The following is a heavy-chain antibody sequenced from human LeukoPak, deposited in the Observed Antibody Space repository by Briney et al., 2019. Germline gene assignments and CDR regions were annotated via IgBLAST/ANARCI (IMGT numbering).Heavy chain of an antibody. V-gene: IGHV3-33*06. D-gene: IGHD3-22*01. CDR1: GFNFSSYG. J-gene: IGHJ4*02. CDR3: AKGEDSGYYDY. CDR2: IWYDGSNK. Sequence: PGGSLRLSCAASGFNFSSYGMHWVRQAPAKGLEWVAVIWYDGSNKYYADSVKGRFTISRDNSKNTLYLQMNSLRAEDTAVYYCAKGEDSGYYDYWGQGTLVTVSS.